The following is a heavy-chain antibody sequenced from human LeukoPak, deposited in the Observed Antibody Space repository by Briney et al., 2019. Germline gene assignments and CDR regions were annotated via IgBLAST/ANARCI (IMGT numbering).Heavy chain of an antibody. V-gene: IGHV3-9*01. CDR3: ARAPPPPYYDFWSGPQRHFDY. J-gene: IGHJ4*02. Sequence: GGSLRLSCAASGFTFNDYAMHWVRQAPGKGLEWVSGINWSSGNIGYADSVKGRFTISRDNAKNSLYQQMNSLRAEDTAVYYCARAPPPPYYDFWSGPQRHFDYWGQGTLVTVSS. CDR2: INWSSGNI. D-gene: IGHD3-3*01. CDR1: GFTFNDYA.